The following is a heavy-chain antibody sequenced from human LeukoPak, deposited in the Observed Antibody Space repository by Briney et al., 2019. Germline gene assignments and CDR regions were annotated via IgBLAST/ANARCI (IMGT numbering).Heavy chain of an antibody. CDR1: GGSISGGAYY. V-gene: IGHV4-31*03. Sequence: SETLSLTCTVSGGSISGGAYYWSWIRQHPGKGLEWIGYIYYSGNTYYNPSLKSRVAILVDTSQNQFSLKLRSTTAADTAVYYCARNIGYFDLWGRGTLVTVSS. D-gene: IGHD2/OR15-2a*01. J-gene: IGHJ2*01. CDR3: ARNIGYFDL. CDR2: IYYSGNT.